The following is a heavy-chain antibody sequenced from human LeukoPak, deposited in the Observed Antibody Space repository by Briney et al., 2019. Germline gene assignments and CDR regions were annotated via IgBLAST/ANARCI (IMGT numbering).Heavy chain of an antibody. J-gene: IGHJ4*02. CDR2: FYQSGIS. V-gene: IGHV4-30-2*01. D-gene: IGHD2-15*01. CDR1: GFSIKSGDYS. CDR3: AACASGSCYSGAPFDH. Sequence: SETLSLICTVSGFSIKSGDYSWSWIRQPPGKGLEWIGFFYQSGISSNNPSLKSRVTITLDTSKNHISLELTSVTAADTALYFCAACASGSCYSGAPFDHWGQGALVTVSS.